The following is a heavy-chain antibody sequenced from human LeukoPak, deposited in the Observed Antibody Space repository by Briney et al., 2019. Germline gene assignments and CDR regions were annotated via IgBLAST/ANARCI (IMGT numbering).Heavy chain of an antibody. J-gene: IGHJ3*02. Sequence: GASVKVSCKASGYTFTSYGISWVRQAPGQGLEWMGWISAYNGNTNYAQKLQGRVTMTTDTSTSTAYMELRSLRSDDTAVYYCAKDVVQLAVRCFGAFDIWGQGTMVTVSS. CDR2: ISAYNGNT. CDR3: AKDVVQLAVRCFGAFDI. V-gene: IGHV1-18*01. D-gene: IGHD6-6*01. CDR1: GYTFTSYG.